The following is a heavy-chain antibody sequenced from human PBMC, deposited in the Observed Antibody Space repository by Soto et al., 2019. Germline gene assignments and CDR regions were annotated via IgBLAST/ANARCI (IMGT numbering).Heavy chain of an antibody. D-gene: IGHD3-10*01. CDR1: GFTFSSYG. CDR2: ISYDGSNK. Sequence: QVQLVESRGGVVQPGRSLRLSCAASGFTFSSYGMHWDRQAPGKGLEWVAVISYDGSNKYYADSVKGRFTISRDNSKNTLYLQMNSLRAEDTAVYYCAKSRFGEGEFDYWGQGTLVTVSS. CDR3: AKSRFGEGEFDY. J-gene: IGHJ4*02. V-gene: IGHV3-30*18.